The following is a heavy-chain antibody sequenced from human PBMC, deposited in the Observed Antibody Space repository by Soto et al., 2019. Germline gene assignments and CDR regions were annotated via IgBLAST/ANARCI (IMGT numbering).Heavy chain of an antibody. D-gene: IGHD3-10*01. Sequence: AGGSLRLSCAASGFTFSSYAMSWVRQAPGKGLEWVSAISGSGGSTYYADSVKGRFTISRDNSKNTLYLQMNSLRAEDTAVYYYAKDLLVRGVNPYYFDYWGQGTLVTVSS. J-gene: IGHJ4*02. CDR3: AKDLLVRGVNPYYFDY. V-gene: IGHV3-23*01. CDR2: ISGSGGST. CDR1: GFTFSSYA.